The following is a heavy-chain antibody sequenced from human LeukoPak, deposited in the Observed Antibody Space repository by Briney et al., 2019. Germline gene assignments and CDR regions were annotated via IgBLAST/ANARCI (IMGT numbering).Heavy chain of an antibody. CDR1: GFTFSNYA. J-gene: IGHJ4*02. CDR3: VRDREASYCSSTTCYNVVDY. D-gene: IGHD2-2*02. CDR2: ISSDGSNK. V-gene: IGHV3-30-3*01. Sequence: GRSLRLSCAASGFTFSNYAMHWVRLAPGKGLEWVAVISSDGSNKYHADSVKGRFTISRDNSKNTLFLQMNSLRAEDTAVYYCVRDREASYCSSTTCYNVVDYWGQGTLVPVS.